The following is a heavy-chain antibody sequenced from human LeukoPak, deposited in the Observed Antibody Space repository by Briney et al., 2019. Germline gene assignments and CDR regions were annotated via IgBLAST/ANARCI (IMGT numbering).Heavy chain of an antibody. D-gene: IGHD5-18*01. V-gene: IGHV4-59*01. Sequence: PSETLSLTCNVSGGSISNYYWSWIRQPPGKGLEWIGYIYYSGSTNYNPSLKSRVTISVDTSKNQFSLKLSSVTAADMAVYYCARVWDTAMATGFDYWGQGTLVTVSS. CDR3: ARVWDTAMATGFDY. CDR2: IYYSGST. CDR1: GGSISNYY. J-gene: IGHJ4*02.